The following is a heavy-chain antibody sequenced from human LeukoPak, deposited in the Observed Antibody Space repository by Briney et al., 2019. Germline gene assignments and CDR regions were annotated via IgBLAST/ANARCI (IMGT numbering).Heavy chain of an antibody. Sequence: GGSLRLSCAASGFTFDDYAMHWVRHAPGKGLEWVSLISWDGGSTYYAGSVKGRFTISRDNSKNSLYLQMNSLRAEDTALYYCAKSSGYYYDYFDYWGQGTLVTVSS. J-gene: IGHJ4*02. CDR1: GFTFDDYA. V-gene: IGHV3-43D*03. CDR2: ISWDGGST. CDR3: AKSSGYYYDYFDY. D-gene: IGHD3-22*01.